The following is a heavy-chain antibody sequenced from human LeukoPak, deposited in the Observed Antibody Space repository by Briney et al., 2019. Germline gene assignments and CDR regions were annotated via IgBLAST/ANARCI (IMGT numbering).Heavy chain of an antibody. CDR1: GYTFTGYY. V-gene: IGHV1-2*02. D-gene: IGHD3-10*02. Sequence: ASVTVSCKASGYTFTGYYIHWVRQAPAQGLEWMGWIYPYSGDTNYAQNFQGRVTMTRDTAISTAYMELSSLKSDDTAVYYCARVFNAFDIWGQGTMVTVSS. CDR2: IYPYSGDT. CDR3: ARVFNAFDI. J-gene: IGHJ3*02.